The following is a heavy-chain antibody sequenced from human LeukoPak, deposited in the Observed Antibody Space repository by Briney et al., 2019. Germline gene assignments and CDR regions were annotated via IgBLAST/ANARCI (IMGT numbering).Heavy chain of an antibody. CDR2: INPSSGGT. V-gene: IGHV1-2*02. J-gene: IGHJ4*02. D-gene: IGHD5-18*01. Sequence: ASVKVSCKASGYTFTGYYMHWVRQAPGRGLEWMGWINPSSGGTNYAQKFQGRVTMTRDTSISTAYMELSRLRSDDTAVYYCARVDSIQLGFDYWGQGTLVTVSS. CDR3: ARVDSIQLGFDY. CDR1: GYTFTGYY.